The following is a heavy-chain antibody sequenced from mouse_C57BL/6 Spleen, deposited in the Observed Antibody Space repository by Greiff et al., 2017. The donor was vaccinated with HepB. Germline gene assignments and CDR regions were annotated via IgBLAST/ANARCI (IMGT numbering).Heavy chain of an antibody. D-gene: IGHD1-1*01. CDR3: ARHPSHGSSSYWYFDV. CDR2: IYPGSGST. CDR1: GYTFTSYW. J-gene: IGHJ1*03. Sequence: QVQLQQPGAELVKPGASVKMSCKASGYTFTSYWITWVKQRPGQGLEWIGDIYPGSGSTNYNEKFKSKATLTVDTSSSTAYMQLSSLTSEDSAVYYCARHPSHGSSSYWYFDVWGTGTTVTVSS. V-gene: IGHV1-55*01.